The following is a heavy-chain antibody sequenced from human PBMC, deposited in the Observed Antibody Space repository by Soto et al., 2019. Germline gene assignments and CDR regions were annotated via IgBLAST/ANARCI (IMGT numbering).Heavy chain of an antibody. D-gene: IGHD3-22*01. CDR1: GFTFTSSA. J-gene: IGHJ4*02. Sequence: SVKVSCKASGFTFTSSAVQWVRQARGQRLEWIGWIVVGSGNTNYAQKFQERVTITRDMSTSTAYMELSSLRSEDTAVYYCAADTGYDSSGYNFDCWGQGTLVTVS. CDR3: AADTGYDSSGYNFDC. V-gene: IGHV1-58*01. CDR2: IVVGSGNT.